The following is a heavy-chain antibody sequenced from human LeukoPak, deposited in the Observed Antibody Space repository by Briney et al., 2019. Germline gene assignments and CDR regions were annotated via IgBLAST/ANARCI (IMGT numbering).Heavy chain of an antibody. V-gene: IGHV3-7*01. CDR2: IKQDGSEK. Sequence: GGSLRLSCAASGFTFSSYWMSWVRQAPGKGLEWVANIKQDGSEKYYVDSVKGRFTISRDNAKNSLYLQMNSLRAEDTAVCYCARDGPKRQIDYWGQGTLVTVSS. CDR1: GFTFSSYW. J-gene: IGHJ4*02. CDR3: ARDGPKRQIDY.